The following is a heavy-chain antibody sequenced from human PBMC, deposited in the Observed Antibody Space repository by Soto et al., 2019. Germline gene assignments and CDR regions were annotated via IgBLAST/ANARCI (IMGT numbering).Heavy chain of an antibody. J-gene: IGHJ4*02. CDR1: GFTFSSYS. CDR3: ARESDTVVTPCY. Sequence: GGSLRLYCAASGFTFSSYSMNWVRQAPGKGLEWVSYISSSSTIYYADSVKGRFTISSDNAKNSLYLQMNSLRDEDTAVYYCARESDTVVTPCYWGQGTLVTVSS. CDR2: ISSSSTI. V-gene: IGHV3-48*02. D-gene: IGHD2-21*02.